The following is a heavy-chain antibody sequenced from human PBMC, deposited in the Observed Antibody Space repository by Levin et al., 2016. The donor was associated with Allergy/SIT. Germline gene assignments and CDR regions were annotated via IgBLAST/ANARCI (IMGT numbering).Heavy chain of an antibody. J-gene: IGHJ6*03. CDR3: ARTPLSYYYMDV. CDR2: IYYTGNT. Sequence: GSLRLSCTVSGGSISSYYWSWIRQPPGKGLEWIGYIYYTGNTNYNPSLKSRVTISVDTSKNQFSLKLNSVTAADTAVYYCARTPLSYYYMDVWGKGTTVTVSS. CDR1: GGSISSYY. V-gene: IGHV4-59*01.